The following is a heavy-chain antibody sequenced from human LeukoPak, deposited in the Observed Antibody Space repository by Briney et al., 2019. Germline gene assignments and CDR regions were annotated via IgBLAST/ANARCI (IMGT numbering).Heavy chain of an antibody. J-gene: IGHJ4*02. V-gene: IGHV1-2*02. CDR1: VYTFTGYY. CDR2: INPNSGGT. Sequence: ASVKVSFKSSVYTFTGYYMHCVRQAPGQGLEWMGWINPNSGGTNYSQKFQGRVTMTSATSISTAYMELSRLRSDDTDVYYCASSGSYFPLFDYWGQGTLVTVSS. CDR3: ASSGSYFPLFDY. D-gene: IGHD1-26*01.